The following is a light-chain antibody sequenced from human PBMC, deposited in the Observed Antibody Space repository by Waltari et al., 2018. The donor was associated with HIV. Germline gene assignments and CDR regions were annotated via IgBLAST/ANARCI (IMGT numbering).Light chain of an antibody. J-gene: IGLJ2*01. CDR2: EVT. CDR3: SSYGDSLKVL. Sequence: QSALTQPPSASGSLGQSVTISCTGSSSDIGAYDFVSWFQQHPHRAPKLLLYEVTRLPSTVSDRVSGPRSGNTAFLTVAGLQPDDEATYFCSSYGDSLKVLFGGGTNVTVL. CDR1: SSDIGAYDF. V-gene: IGLV2-8*01.